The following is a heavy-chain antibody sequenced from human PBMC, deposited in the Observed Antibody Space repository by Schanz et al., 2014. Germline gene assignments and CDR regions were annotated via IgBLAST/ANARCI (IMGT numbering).Heavy chain of an antibody. CDR2: INPNSGGT. CDR1: GRTFIVYH. Sequence: QVQLVQSGAEVKKPGASMKVSCKASGRTFIVYHVLHWVRQAPGQGLEWMGRINPNSGGTNYAQKFQGRVTMTRDTSINTAYMELSRLRSDDTAVYYCARDPSYEILTGYYYGMDVWGQGTTVTVSS. CDR3: ARDPSYEILTGYYYGMDV. V-gene: IGHV1-2*02. J-gene: IGHJ6*02. D-gene: IGHD3-9*01.